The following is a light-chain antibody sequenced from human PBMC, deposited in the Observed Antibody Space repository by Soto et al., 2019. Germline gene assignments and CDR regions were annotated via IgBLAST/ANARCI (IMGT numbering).Light chain of an antibody. CDR2: SAS. CDR3: QQYGNSPQT. J-gene: IGKJ1*01. CDR1: QSVSNNY. Sequence: EIELTQSPCTLSLSPGERATLSCRASQSVSNNYLAWYQQKPGQAPRLLIYSASNRATGIPYRFSGSGSGTDFTLTISRLEPEDFAVYYCQQYGNSPQTFGQGTKVDIK. V-gene: IGKV3-20*01.